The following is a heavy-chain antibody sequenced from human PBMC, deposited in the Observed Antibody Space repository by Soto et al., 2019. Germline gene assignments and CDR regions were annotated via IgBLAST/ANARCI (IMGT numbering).Heavy chain of an antibody. Sequence: PSETLSLTCTVSGDSITGIDWWSWVRQSPGRGLEWIGEIYHTGNTNYNPSLKSRVTISVDKSHNRFSLKLTSVTAADTAVYYCARDGSGSPGAADYWGQGTLVTVSS. V-gene: IGHV4-4*02. CDR2: IYHTGNT. CDR3: ARDGSGSPGAADY. D-gene: IGHD1-26*01. J-gene: IGHJ4*02. CDR1: GDSITGIDW.